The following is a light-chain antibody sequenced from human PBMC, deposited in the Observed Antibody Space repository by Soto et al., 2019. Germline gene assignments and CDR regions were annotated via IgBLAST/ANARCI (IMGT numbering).Light chain of an antibody. Sequence: EIVLTQSPGTLSLSPGERATLSCRASQSVSSSFLAWHQQKPGQAPRLLIYAASSRATGIPERFSGSGSGTDFTLTISRLEPEDFAVYYCQQYDSSPRTFGQGTKVEIK. CDR3: QQYDSSPRT. V-gene: IGKV3-20*01. CDR2: AAS. J-gene: IGKJ1*01. CDR1: QSVSSSF.